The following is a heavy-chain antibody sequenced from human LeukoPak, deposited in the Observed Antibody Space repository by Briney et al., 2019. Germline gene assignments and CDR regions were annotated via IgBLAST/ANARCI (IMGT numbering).Heavy chain of an antibody. Sequence: GGSLRLSCAASGFSSKEYYYSWIRQAPGKGLEWVSFINVNGGAMYYADFVKGRFTISREHAQNSVYLEMNSLRDEDTAVYYCARGPRILAAGSYFFDYWGQGSLVTVSS. CDR1: GFSSKEYY. CDR3: ARGPRILAAGSYFFDY. CDR2: INVNGGAM. J-gene: IGHJ4*02. D-gene: IGHD6-13*01. V-gene: IGHV3-11*01.